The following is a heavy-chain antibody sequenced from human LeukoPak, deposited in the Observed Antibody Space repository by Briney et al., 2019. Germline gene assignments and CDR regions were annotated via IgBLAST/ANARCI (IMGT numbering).Heavy chain of an antibody. CDR1: GFTFSSYE. J-gene: IGHJ6*04. Sequence: GGSLRLSCAVSGFTFSSYEMNWVRQAPGKGLEWVSYIDSSGTSIYYADSVKGRFTISRDNAKNSLYLQMNSLRAEDTAVYYCAELGITMIGGVWGKGTTDTISS. V-gene: IGHV3-48*03. CDR2: IDSSGTSI. CDR3: AELGITMIGGV. D-gene: IGHD3-10*02.